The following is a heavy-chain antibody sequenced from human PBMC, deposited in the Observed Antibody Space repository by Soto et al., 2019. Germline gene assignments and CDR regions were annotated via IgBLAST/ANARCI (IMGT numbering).Heavy chain of an antibody. CDR3: AKDPPHLLVYFDY. V-gene: IGHV3-7*03. Sequence: GGSLRLSCGASGFILSSCWMHWVRQTPGGGLEWVANMSPDGSVERYVDSVKGRFTISRDNSKNSLYLQMNSLRAEDTAFYYGAKDPPHLLVYFDYWGQGTQVTVS. CDR2: MSPDGSVE. J-gene: IGHJ4*02. CDR1: GFILSSCW.